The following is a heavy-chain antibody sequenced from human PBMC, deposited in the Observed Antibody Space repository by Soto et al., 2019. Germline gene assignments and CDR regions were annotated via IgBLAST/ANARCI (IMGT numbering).Heavy chain of an antibody. D-gene: IGHD3-10*01. CDR3: TSGLWFGEGYYYGMDV. Sequence: PGGSLRLSCAASGFTFSGSAMHWVRQASGKGLEWVGRIRSKANSYATAYAASVKGRFTISRDDSKNTAYLQMNSLKTEDTAVYYCTSGLWFGEGYYYGMDVWGQGTTVTVSS. CDR1: GFTFSGSA. CDR2: IRSKANSYAT. J-gene: IGHJ6*02. V-gene: IGHV3-73*01.